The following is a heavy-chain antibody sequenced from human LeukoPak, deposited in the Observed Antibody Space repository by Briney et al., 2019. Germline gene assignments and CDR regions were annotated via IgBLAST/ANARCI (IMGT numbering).Heavy chain of an antibody. CDR2: VYHSRGT. CDR1: GGSMSSHY. V-gene: IGHV4-59*11. Sequence: PSGTLSLTCTVSGGSMSSHYWSWIRQPPGKGLEWIGNVYHSRGTNYNPSLKSRVTISIDTSTNHLSLRLTSATAADTAVYFCARDMRVDALDIWGQGIIVAVSS. J-gene: IGHJ3*02. D-gene: IGHD3-16*01. CDR3: ARDMRVDALDI.